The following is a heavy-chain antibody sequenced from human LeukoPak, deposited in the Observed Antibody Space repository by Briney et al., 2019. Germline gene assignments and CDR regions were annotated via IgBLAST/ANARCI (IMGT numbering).Heavy chain of an antibody. Sequence: SETLSLTCAVYGGSFSGYYWSWIRQPPGKGLEWIGEINHSGSTNYNPSLKSRVTISVDTSKNQFSLKLSSVTAADTAVYYCARGPWVDYYGSGSYYPEYSQHWGQGTLVTVSS. CDR2: INHSGST. CDR1: GGSFSGYY. D-gene: IGHD3-10*01. V-gene: IGHV4-34*01. J-gene: IGHJ1*01. CDR3: ARGPWVDYYGSGSYYPEYSQH.